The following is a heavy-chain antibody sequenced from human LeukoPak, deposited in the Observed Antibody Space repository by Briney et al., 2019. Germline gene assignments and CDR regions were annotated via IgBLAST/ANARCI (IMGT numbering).Heavy chain of an antibody. Sequence: GGSLRLSCAASGFPFSSYGMHWVREAPGKGLEWVAFIRYDGSNKYYADSVKGRFTISRDNSKNTLYLQMNSLRAEDTAVYYCAKDRRDYFDYWGQGTLVTVSS. V-gene: IGHV3-30*02. CDR3: AKDRRDYFDY. J-gene: IGHJ4*02. D-gene: IGHD3-10*01. CDR2: IRYDGSNK. CDR1: GFPFSSYG.